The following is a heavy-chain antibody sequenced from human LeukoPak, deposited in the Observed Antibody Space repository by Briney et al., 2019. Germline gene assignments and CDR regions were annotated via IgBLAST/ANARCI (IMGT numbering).Heavy chain of an antibody. J-gene: IGHJ3*01. V-gene: IGHV4-61*05. Sequence: SETLSLTCTVSGGSISSSSYYWSWIRQPPGRGLEWIGYIYYSGSTNYNPSLKSRVTISLDTSKSQFSLKLSSVTAADTAVYYCARHDGSSWYYAFDVWGQGTMVTVSS. CDR3: ARHDGSSWYYAFDV. CDR1: GGSISSSSYY. CDR2: IYYSGST. D-gene: IGHD6-13*01.